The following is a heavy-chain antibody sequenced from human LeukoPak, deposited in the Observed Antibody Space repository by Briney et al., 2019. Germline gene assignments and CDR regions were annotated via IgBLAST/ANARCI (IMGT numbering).Heavy chain of an antibody. J-gene: IGHJ1*01. Sequence: SGGSLRLSCSGSGFIFSSYAMHWVRQAPGKGLQYVSVISDKGVSTSYADSVKGRFTITRDNSKNTVYLQMSSLRAEDTAVYCCVGDGRDGYNKYFHHWGQGTLVTVSS. CDR1: GFIFSSYA. V-gene: IGHV3-64D*06. CDR3: VGDGRDGYNKYFHH. D-gene: IGHD5-24*01. CDR2: ISDKGVST.